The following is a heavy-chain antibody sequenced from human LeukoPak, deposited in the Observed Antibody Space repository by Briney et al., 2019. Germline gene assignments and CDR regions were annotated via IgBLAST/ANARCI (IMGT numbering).Heavy chain of an antibody. CDR1: GFTVSTYW. CDR2: INSDGSST. V-gene: IGHV3-74*01. Sequence: GGSLRLSCAASGFTVSTYWMHWVRQAPGRGLVWVSRINSDGSSTSYADSVKGRFTISRDNAKNTLYLEMNSLRAKDTAVYYCARPRQCYSTTSCANHFDYWGQGTLVTVSS. CDR3: ARPRQCYSTTSCANHFDY. D-gene: IGHD2-2*01. J-gene: IGHJ4*02.